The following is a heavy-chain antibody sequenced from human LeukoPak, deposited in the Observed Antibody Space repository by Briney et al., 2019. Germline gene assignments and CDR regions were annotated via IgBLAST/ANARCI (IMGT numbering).Heavy chain of an antibody. J-gene: IGHJ6*03. CDR1: GFTFSSYW. Sequence: GGSLRLSCAASGFTFSSYWMSWVRQAPGKGLEWVANIKRDGSEKYYVDSVKGRFTISRDNSKNTLYLQMNSLRAADTAVYYCAKAQGDYYYYYYMDVWGKGTTVTVSS. V-gene: IGHV3-7*01. CDR3: AKAQGDYYYYYYMDV. CDR2: IKRDGSEK.